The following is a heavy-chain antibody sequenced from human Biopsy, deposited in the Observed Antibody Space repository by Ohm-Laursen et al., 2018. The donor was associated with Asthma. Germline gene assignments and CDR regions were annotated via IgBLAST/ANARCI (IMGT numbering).Heavy chain of an antibody. CDR3: ARGYSGSDRIVYYYSGLEV. CDR1: GGTFSSNS. J-gene: IGHJ6*02. CDR2: IIPIFGPT. Sequence: VASVKVSCKASGGTFSSNSINWVRQAPGQGLEWMGRIIPIFGPTNYAQKFQGRVTISADGSTSTAYMELSSLSSEDTAVYYCARGYSGSDRIVYYYSGLEVWGQGTTVTVSS. D-gene: IGHD5-12*01. V-gene: IGHV1-69*13.